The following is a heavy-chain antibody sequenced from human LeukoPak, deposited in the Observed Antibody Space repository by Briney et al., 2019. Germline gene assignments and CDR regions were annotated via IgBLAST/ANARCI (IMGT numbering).Heavy chain of an antibody. V-gene: IGHV3-48*04. CDR3: ARDWPLGNYGMDV. Sequence: QTGGSLRLSCAASGFTFSSYSMNWVRQAPGKGLEWVSYISSSSSTIYYADSVKGRFTISRDNAKNSLYLQMNSLRAEDTAVYYCARDWPLGNYGMDVWGQGTTVTVSS. CDR1: GFTFSSYS. CDR2: ISSSSSTI. J-gene: IGHJ6*02.